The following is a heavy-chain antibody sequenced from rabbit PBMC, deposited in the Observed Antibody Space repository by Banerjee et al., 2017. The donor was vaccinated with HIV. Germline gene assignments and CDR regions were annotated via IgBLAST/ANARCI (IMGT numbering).Heavy chain of an antibody. V-gene: IGHV1S43*01. J-gene: IGHJ4*01. Sequence: QSLEESGGDLVKPGASLTLTCTASGFDLSSYYYMCWVRQAPGKGLELIACIYTSSGSTYYASWVNGRFTFSSDNAQNTVDLRIISLTAADTATYFCARISGWGGDLWGPGTLVTV. CDR3: ARISGWGGDL. CDR2: IYTSSGST. CDR1: GFDLSSYYY. D-gene: IGHD4-1*01.